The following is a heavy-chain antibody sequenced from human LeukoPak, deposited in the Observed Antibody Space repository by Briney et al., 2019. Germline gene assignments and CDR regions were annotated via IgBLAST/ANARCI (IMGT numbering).Heavy chain of an antibody. CDR3: VKERSRTGYFDY. CDR2: ISWNSGSI. V-gene: IGHV3-9*01. CDR1: GFTFEDYA. Sequence: GRSLRLSCAVSGFTFEDYAMHWVRQAPGKGLDWVAAISWNSGSINYADSVKGRFTISRDNAKNSLYLQMNSLRAEDTAFYYCVKERSRTGYFDYWGQGTLVTVSS. D-gene: IGHD2-2*01. J-gene: IGHJ4*02.